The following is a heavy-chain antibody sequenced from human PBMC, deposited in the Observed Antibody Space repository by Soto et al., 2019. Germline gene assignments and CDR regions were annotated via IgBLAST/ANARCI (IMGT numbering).Heavy chain of an antibody. V-gene: IGHV1-2*02. CDR2: INPNSGDT. D-gene: IGHD2-2*01. Sequence: ASVKVSCKASGYTFTGYYIHWVRQDPGQGLEWMGWINPNSGDTNYAPKFQGRVTMTRDTSISTAYMEVSRLRSEDTAVYYCAADHFPNCSSPSCETYYDKGMDLWGQGTTVIVSS. J-gene: IGHJ6*02. CDR1: GYTFTGYY. CDR3: AADHFPNCSSPSCETYYDKGMDL.